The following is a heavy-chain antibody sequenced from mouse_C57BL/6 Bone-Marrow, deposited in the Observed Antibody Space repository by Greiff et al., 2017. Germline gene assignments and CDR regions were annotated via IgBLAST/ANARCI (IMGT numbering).Heavy chain of an antibody. CDR3: ARWGGSSPFDY. V-gene: IGHV1-54*01. Sequence: QVQLQQSVAELVRPGTSVKVSCKASGYAFTNSLIEWVKQRPGQGLEWIGVINPGSGGTNYTEKFKGKATLTADKSSSTAYMQLSSLTSEDSAVYFCARWGGSSPFDYWGQGTTLTVSS. D-gene: IGHD1-1*01. CDR1: GYAFTNSL. J-gene: IGHJ2*01. CDR2: INPGSGGT.